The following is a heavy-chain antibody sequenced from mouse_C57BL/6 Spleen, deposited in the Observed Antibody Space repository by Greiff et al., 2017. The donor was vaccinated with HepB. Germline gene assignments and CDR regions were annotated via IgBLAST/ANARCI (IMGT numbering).Heavy chain of an antibody. CDR1: GYTFTSYW. Sequence: QVQLQQPGAELVRPGSSVKLSCKASGYTFTSYWMHWVKQRPIQGLEWIGNIDPSDSETHYNQKFKDKATLTVDESSSTAYMQLSSLTSEDSAVYYCARRGNYVGNAMDYWGQGTSVTVSS. J-gene: IGHJ4*01. CDR2: IDPSDSET. D-gene: IGHD2-1*01. V-gene: IGHV1-52*01. CDR3: ARRGNYVGNAMDY.